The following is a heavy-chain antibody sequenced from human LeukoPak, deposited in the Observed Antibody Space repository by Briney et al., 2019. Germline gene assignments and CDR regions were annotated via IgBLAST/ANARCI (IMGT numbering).Heavy chain of an antibody. V-gene: IGHV3-23*01. CDR3: AKVAGIAAAGSSDYYYYYGMDV. D-gene: IGHD6-13*01. CDR1: GFTFSSYA. CDR2: ISGSGGST. J-gene: IGHJ6*02. Sequence: GGSLRLSCAASGFTFSSYAMSWVRQAPGKGLEWVSAISGSGGSTYYADSVKGRLTISRDNSKNTLYLQMNSLRAEDTAVYYCAKVAGIAAAGSSDYYYYYGMDVWGQGTTVTVSS.